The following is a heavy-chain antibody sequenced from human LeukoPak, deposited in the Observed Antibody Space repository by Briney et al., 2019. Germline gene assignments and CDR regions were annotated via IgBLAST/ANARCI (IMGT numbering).Heavy chain of an antibody. D-gene: IGHD1-26*01. Sequence: ASVKVSCKASGYTFINYYTHWVRQAPGQGLEWMGVINPSDGSTSYAQKFQGRATMTRDTSTTTVYMELSSLRSEDTAVYYCASTSVPSYLVGLDYWGQRTLVTVSS. CDR2: INPSDGST. V-gene: IGHV1-46*01. J-gene: IGHJ4*02. CDR1: GYTFINYY. CDR3: ASTSVPSYLVGLDY.